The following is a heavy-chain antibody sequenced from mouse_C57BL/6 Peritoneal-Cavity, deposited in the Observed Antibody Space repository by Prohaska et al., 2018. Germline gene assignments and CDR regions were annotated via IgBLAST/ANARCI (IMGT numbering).Heavy chain of an antibody. CDR2: ITHSGET. V-gene: IGHV12-3*01. Sequence: QMQLQESGPGLVKPSQSLFLTCSITGFPITSGYYWIWIRQSPGKPLEWMGYITHSGETFYNPSLHSPISITRETSKNQFFLQLNSVTTEDTAMYYCAGDSNGYCYFDVWGTGTTVTVSS. J-gene: IGHJ1*03. CDR1: GFPITSGYY. CDR3: AGDSNGYCYFDV. D-gene: IGHD1-1*02.